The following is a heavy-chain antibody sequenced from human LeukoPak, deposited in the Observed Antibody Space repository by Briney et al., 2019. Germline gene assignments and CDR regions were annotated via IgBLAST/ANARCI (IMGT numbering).Heavy chain of an antibody. CDR1: GFTFSSYG. J-gene: IGHJ4*02. D-gene: IGHD3-10*01. V-gene: IGHV3-30*18. Sequence: PGRSLRLSCAASGFTFSSYGMHWVRQAPGKGLEWVAVISYDGSNKYYADSVKGQFTISRDNSKNTLYLQMNSLRAEDTAVYYCAKDHGSGSYFDYWGQGTLVTVSS. CDR2: ISYDGSNK. CDR3: AKDHGSGSYFDY.